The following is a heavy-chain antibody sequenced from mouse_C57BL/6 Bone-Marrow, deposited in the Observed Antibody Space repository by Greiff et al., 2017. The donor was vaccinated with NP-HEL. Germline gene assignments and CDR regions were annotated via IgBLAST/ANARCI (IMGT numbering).Heavy chain of an antibody. V-gene: IGHV1-78*01. CDR2: IYPRDGST. Sequence: VQVVESDAELVKPGASVKISCKVSGYTFTDHTIHWMKQRPEQGLEWIGYIYPRDGSTKYNEKFKGKATLTADKSSSTAYMQLNSLTSEDSAVYFCARPYYDYAWFAYWGQGTLVTVSA. J-gene: IGHJ3*01. D-gene: IGHD2-4*01. CDR1: GYTFTDHT. CDR3: ARPYYDYAWFAY.